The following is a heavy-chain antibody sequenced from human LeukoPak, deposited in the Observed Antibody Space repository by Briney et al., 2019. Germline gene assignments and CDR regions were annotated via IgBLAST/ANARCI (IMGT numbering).Heavy chain of an antibody. CDR2: ISAYNGNT. V-gene: IGHV1-18*01. Sequence: ASVKVSCKASGYTCTSYGISWVRQAPGQGLEWMGWISAYNGNTNYAQKLQGRVTMTTDTSTSTAYMELRSLRSDDTAVYYCARGWYTTVSYYMDVWGKGTTVTISS. CDR3: ARGWYTTVSYYMDV. J-gene: IGHJ6*03. D-gene: IGHD4-17*01. CDR1: GYTCTSYG.